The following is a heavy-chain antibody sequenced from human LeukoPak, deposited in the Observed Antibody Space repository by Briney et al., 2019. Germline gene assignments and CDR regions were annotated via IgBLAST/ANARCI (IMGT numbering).Heavy chain of an antibody. CDR2: IYHSGST. Sequence: KSSETLSLTCAVSGYSISSGYYWGWIRQPPGKGLEWIGNIYHSGSTYYNPSLKSRVTISVDTSKNQFSLKLSSVTAAGTAVYYCAQQSLRSPDYWGQGTLVTVSS. CDR1: GYSISSGYY. V-gene: IGHV4-38-2*01. J-gene: IGHJ4*02. CDR3: AQQSLRSPDY. D-gene: IGHD3-16*01.